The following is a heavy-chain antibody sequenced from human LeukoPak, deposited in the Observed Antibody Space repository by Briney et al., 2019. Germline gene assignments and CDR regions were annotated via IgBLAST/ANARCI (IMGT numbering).Heavy chain of an antibody. Sequence: SGTLSLTCLVSGGSIIRNNWWSWVRQSPEKGLEWIGEIGHTGDTNYKWSLRNRVTMSVDRSKNQFSLKLTSVTAADTAVYYCTTYYNILTGYTFDTWGPGTLVTVFS. CDR2: IGHTGDT. V-gene: IGHV4-4*02. CDR3: TTYYNILTGYTFDT. D-gene: IGHD3-9*01. J-gene: IGHJ5*02. CDR1: GGSIIRNNW.